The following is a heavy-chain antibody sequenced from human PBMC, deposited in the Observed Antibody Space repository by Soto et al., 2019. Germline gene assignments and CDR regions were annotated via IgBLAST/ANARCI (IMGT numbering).Heavy chain of an antibody. Sequence: QVQLVESGGGVVQPGRSLRLSCAASGFTFSSYGMHWVRQAPGKGLEWVAVISYDGSNKYYADSVKGRFTISRDNSKNTLYLQMNSLRAEDTAVYYCAADPRDVWGKGTTVTVSS. CDR1: GFTFSSYG. CDR2: ISYDGSNK. J-gene: IGHJ6*04. CDR3: AADPRDV. V-gene: IGHV3-30*03.